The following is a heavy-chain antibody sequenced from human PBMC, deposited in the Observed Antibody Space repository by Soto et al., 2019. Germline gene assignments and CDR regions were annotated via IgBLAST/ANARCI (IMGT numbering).Heavy chain of an antibody. CDR2: ISGSGRST. D-gene: IGHD6-25*01. J-gene: IGHJ4*02. V-gene: IGHV3-23*01. CDR1: GFTFNTFG. CDR3: AKDQVTSFRPAAGTDF. Sequence: EVQVLESGGGLVQPGGSLRLSCAASGFTFNTFGMNWVRQAPGKGLEWVSAISGSGRSTYYADSVKGRFTISRDNSKNMVYLQMTSLRVDDTAVYYCAKDQVTSFRPAAGTDFWCQGNLVTVSS.